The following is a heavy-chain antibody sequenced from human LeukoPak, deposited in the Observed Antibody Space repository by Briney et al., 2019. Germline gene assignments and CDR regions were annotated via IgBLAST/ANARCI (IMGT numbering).Heavy chain of an antibody. Sequence: GASVKVSCKASGNIFTRYHLHWVRQATGQGLEWMGWMNPNSGNTGYAQKFQGRVTMTRNTSISTAYMELSSLRSEDTAVYYCARAREGVDTAIWGQGTLVTVSS. CDR2: MNPNSGNT. D-gene: IGHD5-18*01. CDR3: ARAREGVDTAI. CDR1: GNIFTRYH. J-gene: IGHJ4*02. V-gene: IGHV1-8*01.